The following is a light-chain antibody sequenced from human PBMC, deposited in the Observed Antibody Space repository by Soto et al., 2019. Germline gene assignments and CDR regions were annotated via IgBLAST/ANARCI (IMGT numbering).Light chain of an antibody. CDR3: SSYAGSNNYV. CDR1: SSDVGGYDF. CDR2: EVN. Sequence: QSALTQPPSASGSPGQSVTISCTGTSSDVGGYDFVSWYQQHPGKAPKLMIYEVNKRPSGVPDRFSGCKSGNTASLTVSGLQAEDEADYYCSSYAGSNNYVFGTGTKLTVL. J-gene: IGLJ1*01. V-gene: IGLV2-8*01.